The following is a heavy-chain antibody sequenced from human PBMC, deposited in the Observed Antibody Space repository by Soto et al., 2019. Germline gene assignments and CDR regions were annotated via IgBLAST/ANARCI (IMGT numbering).Heavy chain of an antibody. CDR1: GFTFSSYA. CDR3: AKVGDYYDSSGYVRAVYFDY. CDR2: ISGSGGST. V-gene: IGHV3-23*01. J-gene: IGHJ4*02. Sequence: GGSLRLSCAASGFTFSSYAMSWVRQAPGKGLEWVSAISGSGGSTYYADSVKGRFTISRDNSKNTLYLQMNSLRAEDTAVYYCAKVGDYYDSSGYVRAVYFDYWGQGTLVTVSS. D-gene: IGHD3-22*01.